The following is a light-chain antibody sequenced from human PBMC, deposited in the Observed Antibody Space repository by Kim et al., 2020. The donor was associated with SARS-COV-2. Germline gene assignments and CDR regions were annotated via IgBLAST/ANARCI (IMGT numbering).Light chain of an antibody. V-gene: IGLV3-19*01. CDR1: SLRSYY. J-gene: IGLJ1*01. Sequence: LGPTVRITCQGDSLRSYYASWYQQKPGQAPVLVIYGKNNRPSGIPDRFSGSSSGNTASLTITGAQAEDEADYYCNSRDSSGNHHVFGTGTKVTVL. CDR2: GKN. CDR3: NSRDSSGNHHV.